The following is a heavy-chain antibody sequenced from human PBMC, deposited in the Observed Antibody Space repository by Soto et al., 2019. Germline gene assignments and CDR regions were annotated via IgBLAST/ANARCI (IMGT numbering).Heavy chain of an antibody. V-gene: IGHV3-23*01. CDR1: GFTFSSYA. Sequence: GGSLRLSCAASGFTFSSYAMSWVRQAPGKGLEWVSAISGSGGSTYYADSVKGRFTISRDNSKNTLYLQMNSLRAEDTAVYYCAKLVFSDSSGYYYTSYYYYGMDVWGQGTTVTVSS. J-gene: IGHJ6*02. D-gene: IGHD3-22*01. CDR3: AKLVFSDSSGYYYTSYYYYGMDV. CDR2: ISGSGGST.